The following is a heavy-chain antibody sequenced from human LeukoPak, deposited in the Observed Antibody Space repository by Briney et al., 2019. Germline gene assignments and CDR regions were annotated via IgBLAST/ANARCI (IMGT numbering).Heavy chain of an antibody. CDR2: IIPIFGTA. Sequence: RASVKVSCKASGGTFSSYAISWVRQAPGQGLEWMGGIIPIFGTANYAQKFQGRVTITTDESTSTAYMELSSLRSEDTAVYYCARDGYNLGPWSNPTQVVDRFDYWGQGTLVTVSS. CDR1: GGTFSSYA. D-gene: IGHD5-24*01. CDR3: ARDGYNLGPWSNPTQVVDRFDY. V-gene: IGHV1-69*05. J-gene: IGHJ4*02.